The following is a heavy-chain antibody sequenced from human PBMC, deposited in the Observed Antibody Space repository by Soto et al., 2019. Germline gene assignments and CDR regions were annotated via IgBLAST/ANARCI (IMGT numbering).Heavy chain of an antibody. D-gene: IGHD6-6*01. CDR1: GFTFSSYA. CDR3: ARDKFSSSSWDYYYYGMDV. V-gene: IGHV3-30-3*01. Sequence: GGSLRLSCAASGFTFSSYAMHWVRQAPGKGLEWVAVISYDGSNKYYADSVKGRFTISRDNSKNTLYLQMNSLRAEDTAVYYCARDKFSSSSWDYYYYGMDVWGQGTTVTVSS. J-gene: IGHJ6*02. CDR2: ISYDGSNK.